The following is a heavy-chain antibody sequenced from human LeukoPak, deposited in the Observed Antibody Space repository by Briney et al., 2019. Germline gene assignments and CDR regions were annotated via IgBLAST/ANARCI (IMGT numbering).Heavy chain of an antibody. D-gene: IGHD3-10*01. CDR2: ISGSGSDT. CDR1: GFSFTNYA. CDR3: AKAVGRYFYGSGSYWDY. J-gene: IGHJ4*02. Sequence: GGSLRLSCADSGFSFTNYAMCWVCKGPGPGLGRVSAISGSGSDTYYADSVKGRFTISRDNFKNTLYLQMSSLRVEDTALFYCAKAVGRYFYGSGSYWDYWGQGNLVTVSS. V-gene: IGHV3-23*01.